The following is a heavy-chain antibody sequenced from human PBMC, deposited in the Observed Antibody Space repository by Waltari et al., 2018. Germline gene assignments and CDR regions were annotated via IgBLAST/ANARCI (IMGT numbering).Heavy chain of an antibody. J-gene: IGHJ2*01. Sequence: QVQLQESGPGLVKPSQTLSLTCTVSGGSISSGGYYWSWIRQHPGKGLEWIGYIYYSWSTYYNPSLKSRVTISVDTSKNHFSLKLSSVTAADTAVYYCARCPIPAAMGWYFDLWGRGTLVTVSS. CDR3: ARCPIPAAMGWYFDL. CDR2: IYYSWST. CDR1: GGSISSGGYY. V-gene: IGHV4-31*03. D-gene: IGHD2-2*01.